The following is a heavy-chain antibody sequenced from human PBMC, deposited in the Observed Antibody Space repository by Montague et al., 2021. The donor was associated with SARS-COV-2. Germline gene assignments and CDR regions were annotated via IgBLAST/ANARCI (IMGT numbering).Heavy chain of an antibody. J-gene: IGHJ6*03. CDR2: INNSGST. CDR3: ARGRIEVSMIVVVLTGASYYMDV. V-gene: IGHV4-34*01. CDR1: GGSFSGYY. D-gene: IGHD3-22*01. Sequence: SETLSLTCAVYGGSFSGYYWSWIRQPPGKGLERIGEINNSGSTNYNPSLKSRVTISVDTSKNQFSLKLHSVTAADTAVYYCARGRIEVSMIVVVLTGASYYMDVWGKGTTVTVSS.